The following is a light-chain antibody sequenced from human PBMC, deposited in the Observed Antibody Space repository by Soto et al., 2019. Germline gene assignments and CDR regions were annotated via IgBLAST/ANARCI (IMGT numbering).Light chain of an antibody. CDR3: SSYTSSSTPYV. J-gene: IGLJ1*01. CDR2: EVN. CDR1: SSDVGGYNY. Sequence: QSALTQPASVSGSPGQSITISCTGTSSDVGGYNYVSWYQQHPGKAPKLMIYEVNNRPSGVSNRFSGSKSGNTACLTISGLQAEDEADYYCSSYTSSSTPYVFGTGTKLTVL. V-gene: IGLV2-14*01.